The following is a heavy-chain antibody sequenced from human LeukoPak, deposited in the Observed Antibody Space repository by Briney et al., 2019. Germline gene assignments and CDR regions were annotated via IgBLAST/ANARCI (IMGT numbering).Heavy chain of an antibody. CDR1: GYSISSGYY. CDR3: ARLGDYYDSSGYYYFDY. D-gene: IGHD3-22*01. CDR2: IYHSGST. V-gene: IGHV4-38-2*01. Sequence: PSETLSLTCAVSGYSISSGYYWGWIRQPPGKGLEWIGSIYHSGSTYYNPSLKSRVTISVDTSKNQFSLKLSSVTAADTAVYYCARLGDYYDSSGYYYFDYRGQGTLVTASS. J-gene: IGHJ4*02.